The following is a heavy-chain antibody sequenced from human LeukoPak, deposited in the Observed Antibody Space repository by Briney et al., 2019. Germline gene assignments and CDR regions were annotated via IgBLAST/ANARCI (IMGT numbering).Heavy chain of an antibody. CDR2: IIPIFGTA. CDR1: GGTFSSYA. V-gene: IGHV1-69*13. J-gene: IGHJ4*02. D-gene: IGHD3-22*01. CDR3: ARDRDYYDSSGPSGFDY. Sequence: SVKVSCKASGGTFSSYAISWVRQAPGQGLEWMGGIIPIFGTANYAQKFQGRVTITADESTSTAYMELSSLRSEGTAVYYCARDRDYYDSSGPSGFDYWGQGTLVTVSS.